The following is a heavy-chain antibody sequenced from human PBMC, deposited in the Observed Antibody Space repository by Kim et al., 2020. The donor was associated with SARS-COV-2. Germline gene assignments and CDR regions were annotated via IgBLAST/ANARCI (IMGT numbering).Heavy chain of an antibody. J-gene: IGHJ5*02. CDR3: ARGMHSVYSDYDCLDT. Sequence: VKVRFTISRDNAQNTMYLQMSSLRIEDTAFYYCARGMHSVYSDYDCLDTWGQGTLVTVSS. V-gene: IGHV3-21*03. D-gene: IGHD3-16*01.